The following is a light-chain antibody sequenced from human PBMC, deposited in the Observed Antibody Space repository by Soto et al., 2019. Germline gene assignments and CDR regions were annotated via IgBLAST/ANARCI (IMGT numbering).Light chain of an antibody. CDR3: QQYGSSLSWT. Sequence: EIVMTQSPATLSVSPGERATLSCRASQSVSINLAWYQQKPGQAPRLLIYGASSRATGIPDRFSGSGSGTDFTLTISRLEPEDFAVYYCQQYGSSLSWTFGQGTKVDIK. V-gene: IGKV3-20*01. CDR2: GAS. J-gene: IGKJ1*01. CDR1: QSVSIN.